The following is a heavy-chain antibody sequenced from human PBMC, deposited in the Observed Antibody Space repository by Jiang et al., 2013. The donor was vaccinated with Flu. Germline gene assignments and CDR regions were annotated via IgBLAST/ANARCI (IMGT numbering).Heavy chain of an antibody. Sequence: DINWVRQATGQGLEWMGWMNPNSGNTGYAQKFQGRVTMTRNTSISTAYMELSSLRSEDTAVYYCARALNYGDYAVGWFDPWGQGTLVTVSS. V-gene: IGHV1-8*01. CDR3: ARALNYGDYAVGWFDP. CDR2: MNPNSGNT. CDR1: D. D-gene: IGHD4-17*01. J-gene: IGHJ5*02.